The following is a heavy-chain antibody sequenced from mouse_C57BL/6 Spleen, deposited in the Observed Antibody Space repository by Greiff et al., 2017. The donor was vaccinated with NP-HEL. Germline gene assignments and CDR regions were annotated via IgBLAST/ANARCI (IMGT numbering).Heavy chain of an antibody. CDR3: ARLRVTTVERANDAMDY. D-gene: IGHD1-1*01. Sequence: EVQLQQSVAELVRPGASVKLSCTASGFNIKNTYMHWVKQRPEQGLEWIGRIDPANGNTKYAPKFQGKATITADTSSNTAYLQLSSLTSEDTAIYYCARLRVTTVERANDAMDYWGQGTSVTVSS. CDR1: GFNIKNTY. CDR2: IDPANGNT. V-gene: IGHV14-3*01. J-gene: IGHJ4*01.